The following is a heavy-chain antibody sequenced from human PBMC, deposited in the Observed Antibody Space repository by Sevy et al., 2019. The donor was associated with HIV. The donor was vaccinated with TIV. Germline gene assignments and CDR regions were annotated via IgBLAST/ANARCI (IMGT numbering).Heavy chain of an antibody. D-gene: IGHD3-3*01. V-gene: IGHV4-34*01. CDR1: GGSFSGYY. J-gene: IGHJ6*02. CDR3: ARATGGFWSGYSKRYYYYGMDV. CDR2: INHSGST. Sequence: SETLSLTCAVYGGSFSGYYWSLIRQPPGKGLEWIGEINHSGSTNYNPSLKSRVTISVDTSKNQFSLKLSSVTAADTAVYYCARATGGFWSGYSKRYYYYGMDVWGQGTTVTVSS.